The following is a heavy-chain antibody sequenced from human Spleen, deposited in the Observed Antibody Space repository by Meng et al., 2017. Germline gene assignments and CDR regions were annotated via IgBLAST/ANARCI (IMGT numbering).Heavy chain of an antibody. V-gene: IGHV4-34*01. CDR3: ATLGTTIDS. CDR1: VGSVGDYY. CDR2: VNLSGTA. D-gene: IGHD1-14*01. Sequence: QRRAAGLLRPPGTLSPGGAWSVGSVGDYYWSWVRQPPGKGLEWIGEVNLSGTANNSPSLKSRVTIAADTSKNHISLNLTSVTAADTAVYYCATLGTTIDSWGQGTLVTVSS. J-gene: IGHJ4*02.